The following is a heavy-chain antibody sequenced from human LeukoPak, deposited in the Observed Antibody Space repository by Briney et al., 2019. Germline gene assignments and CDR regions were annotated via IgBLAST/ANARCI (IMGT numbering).Heavy chain of an antibody. Sequence: KVSCKASGYTFTSYWIGWVRQMPGKGLEWMGIIYPGDSDTRYSPSFQGQVTISADKSISTAYLQWSSLKASDTAMYYCARMPGIAAAGTLDYWGQGTLVTVSS. D-gene: IGHD6-13*01. V-gene: IGHV5-51*01. CDR2: IYPGDSDT. CDR1: GYTFTSYW. J-gene: IGHJ4*02. CDR3: ARMPGIAAAGTLDY.